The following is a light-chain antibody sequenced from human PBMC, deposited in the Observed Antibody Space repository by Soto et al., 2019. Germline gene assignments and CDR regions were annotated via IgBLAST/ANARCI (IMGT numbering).Light chain of an antibody. CDR3: LQDINYPWT. Sequence: DIQMTQSPSTLSASVGARATITCRASQSISSWLAWYQQKPGKPPKVLIYGASNLQSGVPPRFSGSGSGTDFTLAISSLQPEDSATYYCLQDINYPWTFGQGTKVDIK. CDR1: QSISSW. CDR2: GAS. J-gene: IGKJ1*01. V-gene: IGKV1-5*01.